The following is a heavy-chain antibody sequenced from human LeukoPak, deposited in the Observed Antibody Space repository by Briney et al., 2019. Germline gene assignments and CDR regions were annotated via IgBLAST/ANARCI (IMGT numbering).Heavy chain of an antibody. CDR1: GFTFSSYG. CDR2: IWYDGSNK. V-gene: IGHV3-30*02. J-gene: IGHJ6*02. Sequence: PGGSLRLSCAASGFTFSSYGMHWVRQAPGKGLEWVAVIWYDGSNKYYADSVKGRFTISRDNSKNTLYLQMNSLRAEDTAVYYCAKEWGCSGGSCYSDYYGMDVWGQGTTVTVSS. CDR3: AKEWGCSGGSCYSDYYGMDV. D-gene: IGHD2-15*01.